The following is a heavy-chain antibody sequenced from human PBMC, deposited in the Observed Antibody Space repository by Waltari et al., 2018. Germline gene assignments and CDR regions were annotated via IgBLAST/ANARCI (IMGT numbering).Heavy chain of an antibody. CDR3: ARDWLAAAGKRKGDAFDI. D-gene: IGHD6-13*01. CDR1: GYTFTSYA. CDR2: INAGNGNT. J-gene: IGHJ3*02. Sequence: QVQLVQSGAEVKKPGASVKVSCKASGYTFTSYAMHWVRQAPGQRLEWMGWINAGNGNTKYSQEFQGRVTITRDTSASTAYMELSSLRSEDMAVYYCARDWLAAAGKRKGDAFDIWGQGTMVTVSS. V-gene: IGHV1-3*03.